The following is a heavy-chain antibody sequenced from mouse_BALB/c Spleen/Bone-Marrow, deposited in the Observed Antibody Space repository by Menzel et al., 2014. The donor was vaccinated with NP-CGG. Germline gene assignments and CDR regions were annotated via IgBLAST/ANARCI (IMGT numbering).Heavy chain of an antibody. V-gene: IGHV1S130*01. D-gene: IGHD3-2*02. J-gene: IGHJ2*01. Sequence: QVQLQQSGSVLVRPGASVKLSCKASGYTFTSSWMHWAKQRPGQGLEWIGEIHPNSGNTNYNEKFKGKATLTVDTSSSTAYVDLSSLTSEDSAVYYGARSGFDYWGQGTPLTVSS. CDR1: GYTFTSSW. CDR2: IHPNSGNT. CDR3: ARSGFDY.